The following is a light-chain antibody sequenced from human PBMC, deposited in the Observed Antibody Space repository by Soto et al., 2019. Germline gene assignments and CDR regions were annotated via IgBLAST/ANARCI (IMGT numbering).Light chain of an antibody. CDR1: SSDVGRYDY. Sequence: QSALTQPRSVSESPGQSVTISCTGTSSDVGRYDYVSWYQHHPGKPPKLMIYDVSERASGVPDRFSGSKSGNTASLTISGLQAEDEADYYCSSYAGTYTFAFGSGTQLTVL. CDR2: DVS. J-gene: IGLJ1*01. V-gene: IGLV2-11*01. CDR3: SSYAGTYTFA.